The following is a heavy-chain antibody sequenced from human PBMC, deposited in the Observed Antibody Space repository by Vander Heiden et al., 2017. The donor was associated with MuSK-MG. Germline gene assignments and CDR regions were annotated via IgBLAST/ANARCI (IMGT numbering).Heavy chain of an antibody. CDR1: GFTFSSYG. CDR3: AKDRGATVTFFDY. Sequence: QVQLVESGGGVVQPVGARRLSCAASGFTFSSYGMHWVRQDQGKGLEWVAFVRYDGSNKYYADSVKGRFTISRDNSKNTLYLQMNSLRAEETAVYYCAKDRGATVTFFDYWGQGTLVTVSS. J-gene: IGHJ4*02. CDR2: VRYDGSNK. V-gene: IGHV3-30*02. D-gene: IGHD4-17*01.